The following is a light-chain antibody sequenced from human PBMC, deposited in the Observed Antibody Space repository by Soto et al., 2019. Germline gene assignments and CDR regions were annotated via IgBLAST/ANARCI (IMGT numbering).Light chain of an antibody. Sequence: QSVLTQPPSGSGSPGQSVTISCTGTSSDVGSYNRVSWYQQPPGTAPKLMIYEVSNRPSGVPDRFSGSKSGNTASLTISGLQAEDEADYYCNSYTSSSTYVFGTGTKLTVL. CDR1: SSDVGSYNR. J-gene: IGLJ1*01. CDR3: NSYTSSSTYV. V-gene: IGLV2-18*02. CDR2: EVS.